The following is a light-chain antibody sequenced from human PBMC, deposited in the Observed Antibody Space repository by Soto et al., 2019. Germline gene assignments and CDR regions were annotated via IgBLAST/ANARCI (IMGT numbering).Light chain of an antibody. J-gene: IGKJ1*01. Sequence: EIVLTQSPGTLSLSPGERATLSCRASQGVSSRYLAWYQQKPGQAPRLLIYGASSRATGIPDRFSGSGSGTDFTLTISRLEPEDFAVYYCQLYANSPPTFGQGTKVEIK. CDR2: GAS. V-gene: IGKV3-20*01. CDR1: QGVSSRY. CDR3: QLYANSPPT.